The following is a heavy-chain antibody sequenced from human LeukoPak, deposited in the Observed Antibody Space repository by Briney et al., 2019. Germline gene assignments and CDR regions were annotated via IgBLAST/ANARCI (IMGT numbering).Heavy chain of an antibody. D-gene: IGHD1-7*01. CDR1: GFTFSSYG. V-gene: IGHV3-30*02. CDR3: ASLTAAGTKKSI. J-gene: IGHJ3*02. CDR2: IRYDGSNK. Sequence: GGSLRLSCAASGFTFSSYGMHWVRQAPGKGLEWVAFIRYDGSNKYYADSVKGRFTISRDNSKNTLYLQMNSLRAEDTAVYYCASLTAAGTKKSIWGQGTMVTVSS.